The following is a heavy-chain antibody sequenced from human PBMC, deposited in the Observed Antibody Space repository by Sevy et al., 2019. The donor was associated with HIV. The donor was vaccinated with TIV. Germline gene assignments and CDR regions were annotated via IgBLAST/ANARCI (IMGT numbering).Heavy chain of an antibody. CDR1: GFTSSGFW. Sequence: GGSLRLSCAGSGFTSSGFWMHWVRQAPGKGLEWVANINQDGTVIFYVDSVKGRFSISRDNSKNSVYLQMNSLRVADTAVYYCARAIDVADSRWGRGTQVTVSS. D-gene: IGHD6-19*01. V-gene: IGHV3-7*01. J-gene: IGHJ4*02. CDR2: INQDGTVI. CDR3: ARAIDVADSR.